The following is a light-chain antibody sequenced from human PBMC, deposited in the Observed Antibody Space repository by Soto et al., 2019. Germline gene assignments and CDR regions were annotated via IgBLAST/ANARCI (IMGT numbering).Light chain of an antibody. CDR2: DVS. J-gene: IGLJ1*01. V-gene: IGLV2-14*03. CDR1: SSDVGGYNY. Sequence: SVLTQPASVSGSPGQSITISCTGTSSDVGGYNYVSWYQHHPGEAPKLMIYDVSNRPSGVSNRFSGSKSGNTASLTISGLQPEDEADYYCSSYTTSDARQIVCGTGDKVTGL. CDR3: SSYTTSDARQIV.